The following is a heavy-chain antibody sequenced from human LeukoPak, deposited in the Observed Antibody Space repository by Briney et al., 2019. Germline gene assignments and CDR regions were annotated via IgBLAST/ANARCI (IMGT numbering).Heavy chain of an antibody. CDR1: GYSISSGYY. J-gene: IGHJ6*03. D-gene: IGHD4-17*01. V-gene: IGHV4-38-2*01. Sequence: ASETLSLTCAVSGYSISSGYYWGWIRQPPGKGLEWIGSIYHSGSTYYNPSLKSRVTISVDTSKNQFSLKLSSVTAADTAVYYCARLRYYYYYYMDVWGKGTTVTVS. CDR3: ARLRYYYYYYMDV. CDR2: IYHSGST.